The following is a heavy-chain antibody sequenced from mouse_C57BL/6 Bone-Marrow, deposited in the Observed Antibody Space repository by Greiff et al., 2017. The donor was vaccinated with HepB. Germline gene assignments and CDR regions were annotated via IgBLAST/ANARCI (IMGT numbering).Heavy chain of an antibody. V-gene: IGHV5-16*01. Sequence: EVMLVESEGGLVQPGSSMKLSCTASGFTFSDYYMAWVRQVPEKGLEWVANINYDGSSTYYLDSLKSRFIISRDNAKNILYLQMSSLKSEDTATYYCARFYYYGSSYWYFDVWGTGTTVTVSS. CDR3: ARFYYYGSSYWYFDV. CDR1: GFTFSDYY. J-gene: IGHJ1*03. D-gene: IGHD1-1*01. CDR2: INYDGSST.